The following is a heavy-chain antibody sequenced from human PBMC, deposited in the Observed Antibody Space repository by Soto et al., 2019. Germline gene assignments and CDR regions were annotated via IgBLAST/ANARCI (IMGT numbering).Heavy chain of an antibody. V-gene: IGHV1-69*13. CDR1: GCTFSSYA. Sequence: ASVKVSCKASGCTFSSYAISWVRQAPGQGLERMGGIIPIFGTANYAQKFQGRVTITADESTSTAYMELSSLRSEDTAVYYCARDLEGYCSSTSCYFNWFDPWGQGTLVTVSS. J-gene: IGHJ5*02. D-gene: IGHD2-2*01. CDR3: ARDLEGYCSSTSCYFNWFDP. CDR2: IIPIFGTA.